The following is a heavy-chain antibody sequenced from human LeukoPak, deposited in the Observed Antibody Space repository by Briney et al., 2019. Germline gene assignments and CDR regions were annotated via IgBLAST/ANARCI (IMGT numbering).Heavy chain of an antibody. CDR2: IYSGGST. CDR1: GFTFSSYS. J-gene: IGHJ4*02. Sequence: PGGSLRLSCAASGFTFSSYSMNWVRQAPGKGLEWVSVIYSGGSTYYADSVKGRFTISRDNSKNTLYLQMNSLRAEDTAVYYCARVSHRLGYWGQGTLVTVSS. CDR3: ARVSHRLGY. V-gene: IGHV3-53*01. D-gene: IGHD3-10*01.